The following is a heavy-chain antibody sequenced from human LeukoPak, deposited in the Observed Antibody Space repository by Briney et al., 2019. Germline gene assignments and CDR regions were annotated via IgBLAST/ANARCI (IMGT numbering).Heavy chain of an antibody. J-gene: IGHJ4*02. CDR1: GGSFSGYS. CDR3: ARGFSGFWELDF. Sequence: KPSETLSLTCAVYGGSFSGYSWNWIRQPPGKGLEWIAEINFTGSTDTGSTSYSPSLKSRVTISVDTSKNQLSLHLRSATAADTGVYFCARGFSGFWELDFWGQGTLVTVSS. D-gene: IGHD1-14*01. CDR2: INFTGSTDTGST. V-gene: IGHV4-34*01.